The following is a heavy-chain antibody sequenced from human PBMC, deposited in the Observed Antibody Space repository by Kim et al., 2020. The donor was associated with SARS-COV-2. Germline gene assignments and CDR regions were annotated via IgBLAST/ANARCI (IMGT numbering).Heavy chain of an antibody. CDR3: TRGPYSDYFDY. J-gene: IGHJ4*02. CDR2: T. V-gene: IGHV4-30-2*01. Sequence: TYHTPSLKRRATISVDRSKNQFSLTLTSVTAADTAVYYCTRGPYSDYFDYWGQGTLVTVSS. D-gene: IGHD4-4*01.